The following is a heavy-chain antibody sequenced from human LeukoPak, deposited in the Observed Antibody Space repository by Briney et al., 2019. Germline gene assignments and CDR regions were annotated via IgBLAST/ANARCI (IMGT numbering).Heavy chain of an antibody. D-gene: IGHD2-15*01. CDR1: GYTFTSYA. CDR3: ARLGAATRRFDY. J-gene: IGHJ4*02. V-gene: IGHV1-3*01. Sequence: ASVKVSCKASGYTFTSYAMHWVRQAPGQRLEWMGWINACNGNTKYSQKFQGRVTITRDTSASTAYMELSSLRSEDTAVYYCARLGAATRRFDYWGQGTLVTVSS. CDR2: INACNGNT.